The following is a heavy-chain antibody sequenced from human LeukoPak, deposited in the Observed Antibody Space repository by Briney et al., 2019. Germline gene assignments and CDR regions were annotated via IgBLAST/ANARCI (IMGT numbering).Heavy chain of an antibody. D-gene: IGHD3-22*01. Sequence: GASVKVSCKASGGTFSSYAISWVRQAPGQGLEWMGRIIPILGIANYAQKFQGRVTITADKFTSTAYMELSSLRSEDTAVYYCARAGHSYYDTPEGAFDIWGQGTMVTVSS. CDR2: IIPILGIA. V-gene: IGHV1-69*04. CDR3: ARAGHSYYDTPEGAFDI. CDR1: GGTFSSYA. J-gene: IGHJ3*02.